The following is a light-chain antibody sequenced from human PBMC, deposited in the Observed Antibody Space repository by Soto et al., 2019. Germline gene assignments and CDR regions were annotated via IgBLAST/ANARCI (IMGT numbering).Light chain of an antibody. J-gene: IGLJ3*02. CDR2: DVS. CDR1: SSDVGGYNY. V-gene: IGLV2-14*03. Sequence: QSALTQPASVSGSPGQSITISCTGTSSDVGGYNYVSWYQQHPGKAPKLMIFDVSNRPSGISYRFSGSKSGNTASLTISGLQAEDEADYYCSSYASNSPVVFVGGTKLTVL. CDR3: SSYASNSPVV.